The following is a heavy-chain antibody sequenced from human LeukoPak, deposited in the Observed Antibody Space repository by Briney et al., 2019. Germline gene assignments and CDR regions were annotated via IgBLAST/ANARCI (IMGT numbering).Heavy chain of an antibody. CDR3: AGRYCSGGSCYRRVDY. CDR2: IYYSGST. D-gene: IGHD2-15*01. Sequence: SETLSLTCTVSGGSISSSNYYWCWIRQRPGKGLEWIGSIYYSGSTYYSPSLKSRVTISVDTSKNQFSLKLSSVTAADTAVYYCAGRYCSGGSCYRRVDYWGQGTLVTVSS. J-gene: IGHJ4*02. CDR1: GGSISSSNYY. V-gene: IGHV4-39*01.